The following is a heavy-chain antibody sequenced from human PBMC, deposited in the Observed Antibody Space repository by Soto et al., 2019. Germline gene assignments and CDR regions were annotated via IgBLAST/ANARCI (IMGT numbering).Heavy chain of an antibody. CDR1: GDSITSGGYY. CDR3: ARVGTSCHNGGCYYYYGLGV. V-gene: IGHV4-31*03. J-gene: IGHJ6*02. CDR2: IYGSGGSGST. Sequence: QVQLQESGPGLVKPSQTLSLTCTVTGDSITSGGYYWSWIRQHPGKGLEWLGYIYGSGGSGSTLYNPSLKSRITLSVDTSKTQFSLNLSSVTVADTAVYFCARVGTSCHNGGCYYYYGLGVWGQGTTVAISS. D-gene: IGHD3-16*01.